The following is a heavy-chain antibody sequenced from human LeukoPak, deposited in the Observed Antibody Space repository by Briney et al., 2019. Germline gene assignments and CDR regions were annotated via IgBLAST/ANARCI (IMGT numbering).Heavy chain of an antibody. J-gene: IGHJ6*02. CDR3: ARVEYQLLGRYYYYGMDV. D-gene: IGHD2-2*01. CDR1: GYTFSSYA. CDR2: ISYDGSNK. Sequence: GGSLRLSCAASGYTFSSYAMHWVRQAPGKGLEWVAVISYDGSNKYYADSVKGRFTISRDNSKNTLYLQMNSLRAEDTAVYYCARVEYQLLGRYYYYGMDVWGQGTTVTVSS. V-gene: IGHV3-30-3*01.